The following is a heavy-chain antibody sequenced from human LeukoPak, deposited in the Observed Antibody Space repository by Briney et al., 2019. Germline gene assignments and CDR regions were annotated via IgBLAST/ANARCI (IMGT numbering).Heavy chain of an antibody. CDR2: IYYSGST. CDR1: GGSISSYY. CDR3: AGHRPHYDYGDYGGVDFVDY. V-gene: IGHV4-59*01. D-gene: IGHD4-17*01. Sequence: SETLSLTCTISGGSISSYYWSWSRQPPGKGLEWIGYIYYSGSTNYNPSLKSRVTISVDTSKSQFSLNLTSVTAADTAVYYCAGHRPHYDYGDYGGVDFVDYWGQGTLVTVSS. J-gene: IGHJ4*02.